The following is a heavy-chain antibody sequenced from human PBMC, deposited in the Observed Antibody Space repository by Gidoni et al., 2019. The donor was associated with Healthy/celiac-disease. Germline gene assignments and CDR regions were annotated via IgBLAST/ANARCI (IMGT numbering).Heavy chain of an antibody. V-gene: IGHV3-74*01. CDR3: ARGTYYDILTGLNWFDP. D-gene: IGHD3-9*01. Sequence: EVQLVESGGGLVQPGGSLRLSCAASGFTFSTYWMHWVRQAPGKGLMWVSRINSDGRSTSYADSVKGRFTISRDNANNTLYLQMNSLRAEDTAVYYCARGTYYDILTGLNWFDPWGQGTLVTVSS. J-gene: IGHJ5*02. CDR1: GFTFSTYW. CDR2: INSDGRST.